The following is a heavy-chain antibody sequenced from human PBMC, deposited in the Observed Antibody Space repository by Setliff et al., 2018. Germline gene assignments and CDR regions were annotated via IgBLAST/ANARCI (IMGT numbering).Heavy chain of an antibody. J-gene: IGHJ4*02. V-gene: IGHV1-46*01. D-gene: IGHD5-18*01. CDR2: IDPSGDYT. CDR3: ARAPLESGYYYGQGHYFDY. Sequence: GASVKVSCKASGYTFTGYYMHWVQQAPGQGLEWMGIIDPSGDYTNYAQKFQGRVTMTRDTSTTTVYMELSSLRSDDTAVYYCARAPLESGYYYGQGHYFDYWGQGTLVTVSS. CDR1: GYTFTGYY.